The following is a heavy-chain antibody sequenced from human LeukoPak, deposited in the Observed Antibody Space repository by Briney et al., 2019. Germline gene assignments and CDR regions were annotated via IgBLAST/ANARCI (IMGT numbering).Heavy chain of an antibody. CDR2: ISDDGRTT. J-gene: IGHJ4*02. D-gene: IGHD3-22*01. V-gene: IGHV3-30*18. CDR1: GFTFNSYG. CDR3: AKGYDSSGTGTFDY. Sequence: GGSLRLSCAASGFTFNSYGIHWVRQAPGKGLEWVAVISDDGRTTYYADSVKGRFTISRDNSKNTLYLQMNSLRAEDTAVYYCAKGYDSSGTGTFDYWGQGTLITVSS.